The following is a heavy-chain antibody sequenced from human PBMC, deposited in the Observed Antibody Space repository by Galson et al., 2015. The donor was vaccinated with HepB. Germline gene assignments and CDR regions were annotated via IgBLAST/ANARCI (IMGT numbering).Heavy chain of an antibody. CDR2: INAGNGNT. D-gene: IGHD3-22*01. CDR1: EYTFTSYA. Sequence: SVKVSCKASEYTFTSYAMHWVRQAPGQRLEWMGWINAGNGNTKYSQKFQGRVTITRDTSASTAYMELSSLRSEDTAVYYCARTDTMIVVGPLKIWGQGTLVTVSS. CDR3: ARTDTMIVVGPLKI. V-gene: IGHV1-3*01. J-gene: IGHJ4*02.